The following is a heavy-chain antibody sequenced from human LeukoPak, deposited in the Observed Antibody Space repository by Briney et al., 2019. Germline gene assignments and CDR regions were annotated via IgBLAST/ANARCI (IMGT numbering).Heavy chain of an antibody. CDR2: INHSGST. J-gene: IGHJ4*02. Sequence: SETLSLTCAVYGGSFSGYYWSWIRQPPGKGLKWIGEINHSGSTNYNPSLKSRVTISVDTSKNQFSLKLSSVTAADTAVYYCARVGYYDSSGLNDYWGQGTLVTVSS. CDR1: GGSFSGYY. V-gene: IGHV4-34*01. CDR3: ARVGYYDSSGLNDY. D-gene: IGHD3-22*01.